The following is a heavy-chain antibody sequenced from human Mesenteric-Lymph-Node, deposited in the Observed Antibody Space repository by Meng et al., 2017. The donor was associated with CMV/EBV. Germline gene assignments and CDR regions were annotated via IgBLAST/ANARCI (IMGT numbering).Heavy chain of an antibody. CDR1: GFNVRDNY. V-gene: IGHV3-66*01. J-gene: IGHJ4*02. D-gene: IGHD3-10*01. Sequence: HLVGVGGGLVQPGGSLGLACAASGFNVRDNYMSWVRQAPEKGLEWVCIIYRGDNTYYIDSVKDRFTVSRDNSKNTMYLQMNSLRVEDTAVYYCTGDSVSNPNLDYWGQGTLVTVSS. CDR2: IYRGDNT. CDR3: TGDSVSNPNLDY.